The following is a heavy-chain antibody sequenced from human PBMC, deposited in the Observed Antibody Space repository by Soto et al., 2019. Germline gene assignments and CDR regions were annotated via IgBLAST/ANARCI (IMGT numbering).Heavy chain of an antibody. CDR2: ISYDGSNK. CDR1: GFTFSSYA. J-gene: IGHJ4*02. CDR3: ARVLRMVGATTGLELDY. Sequence: PGGSLRLSCAASGFTFSSYAMHWVRQAPGKGLEWVAVISYDGSNKYYADSVKGRFTISRDNSKNTLYLQMNSLRAEDTAVYYCARVLRMVGATTGLELDYWGQGTLVTVSS. D-gene: IGHD1-26*01. V-gene: IGHV3-30-3*01.